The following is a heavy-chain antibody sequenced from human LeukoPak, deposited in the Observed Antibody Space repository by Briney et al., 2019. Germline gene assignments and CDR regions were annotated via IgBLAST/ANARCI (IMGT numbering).Heavy chain of an antibody. J-gene: IGHJ5*02. D-gene: IGHD6-19*01. Sequence: SETLSLTCTVSGGSISSGGYYWSWLRQHPGKGLQWIGYIYYSGSTYYNPSLKSRLTISVDTSKNQFSLKLSSVTAADTAVYYCAKADAINWFDPWGQGTLVTVSS. CDR3: AKADAINWFDP. CDR1: GGSISSGGYY. V-gene: IGHV4-31*02. CDR2: IYYSGST.